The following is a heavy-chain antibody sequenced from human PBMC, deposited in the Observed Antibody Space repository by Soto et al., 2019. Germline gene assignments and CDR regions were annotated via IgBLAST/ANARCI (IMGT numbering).Heavy chain of an antibody. CDR3: AKTMVYAIGAFDI. V-gene: IGHV3-23*01. D-gene: IGHD2-8*01. Sequence: WGSLRLSCAASGFTFSSYAMSWVRQAPGKGLEWVSAISGSGGSTYYADSVKGRFTISRDNSKNTLYLQMNSLRAEDTAVYYCAKTMVYAIGAFDIWGQGTMVTVSS. J-gene: IGHJ3*02. CDR1: GFTFSSYA. CDR2: ISGSGGST.